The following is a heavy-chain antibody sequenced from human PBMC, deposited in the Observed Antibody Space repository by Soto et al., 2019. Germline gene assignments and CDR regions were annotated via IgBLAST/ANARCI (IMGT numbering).Heavy chain of an antibody. CDR2: ISYDGSNK. D-gene: IGHD2-2*01. J-gene: IGHJ6*02. CDR1: GFTFSSYA. Sequence: QVQLVESGGGVVQPGRSLRLSCAASGFTFSSYAMHWVRQAPGKGLEWVAVISYDGSNKYYADSVKGRFTISRDNSKNTLYLQMNSLRAEDTAVYYCARDPGWKRGSRRYCSSTSCGMDVWGQGTTVTVSS. V-gene: IGHV3-30-3*01. CDR3: ARDPGWKRGSRRYCSSTSCGMDV.